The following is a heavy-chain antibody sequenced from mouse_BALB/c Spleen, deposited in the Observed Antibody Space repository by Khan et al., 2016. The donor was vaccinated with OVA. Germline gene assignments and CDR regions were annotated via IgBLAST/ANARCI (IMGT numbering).Heavy chain of an antibody. J-gene: IGHJ2*01. Sequence: VQLQESGAELAKPGASVKMSCKASGYTFTTYWMHWVKQRPGPGLAWIGYINPPSGYTDYNEKFKDRATLSADRSSSTAYMQLSSLTSEDSAVYYCTRDRIDYWGQGTTPTFSS. V-gene: IGHV1-7*01. CDR1: GYTFTTYW. CDR2: INPPSGYT. CDR3: TRDRIDY.